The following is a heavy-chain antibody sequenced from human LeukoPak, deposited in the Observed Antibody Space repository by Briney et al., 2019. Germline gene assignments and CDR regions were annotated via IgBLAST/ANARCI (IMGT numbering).Heavy chain of an antibody. CDR2: IYYSGST. CDR1: GGSISSSSYY. V-gene: IGHV4-39*07. D-gene: IGHD5-24*01. Sequence: SETLSLTCTVSGGSISSSSYYWGWIRQPPGKGLEWIGIIYYSGSTYYNPSLKSRVTISVDTSKNQFSLKLSSVTAADTAVYYCARERRDGYKVYFDYWGQGTLVTVSS. CDR3: ARERRDGYKVYFDY. J-gene: IGHJ4*02.